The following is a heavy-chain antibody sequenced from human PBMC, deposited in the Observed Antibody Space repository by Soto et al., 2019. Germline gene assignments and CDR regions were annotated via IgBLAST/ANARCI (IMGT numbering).Heavy chain of an antibody. J-gene: IGHJ4*02. V-gene: IGHV3-33*01. Sequence: QVQLVESGGGVVQPGRSLRLSCAASGFTFSSYGMHWVRQAPGKGLEWVAGIWYDGSNKYYADSVKGRFTISRDNSKNTLYLQMNSLRAEDTAVYYCARDDDGTTYWGQGTLVTVSS. D-gene: IGHD1-1*01. CDR1: GFTFSSYG. CDR3: ARDDDGTTY. CDR2: IWYDGSNK.